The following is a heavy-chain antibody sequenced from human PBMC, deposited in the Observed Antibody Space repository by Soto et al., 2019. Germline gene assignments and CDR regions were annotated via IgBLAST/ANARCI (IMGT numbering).Heavy chain of an antibody. V-gene: IGHV3-13*01. CDR1: GFTFRSYD. CDR3: AKEGNTMIVVASFDY. Sequence: PGGSLRLSCAASGFTFRSYDMHWVRQATGKGLEWVSAIGTAGDTYYPGSVKGRFTISRDNSKNTLYLQMNSLRAEDTAVYYCAKEGNTMIVVASFDYWGQGTLVTVSS. J-gene: IGHJ4*02. CDR2: IGTAGDT. D-gene: IGHD3-22*01.